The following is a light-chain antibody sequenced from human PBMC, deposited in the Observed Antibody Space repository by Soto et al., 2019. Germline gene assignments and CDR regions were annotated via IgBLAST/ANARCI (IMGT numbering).Light chain of an antibody. J-gene: IGKJ4*01. CDR1: QSVDTY. CDR3: QQRISWLT. Sequence: EIVLTQSPATLSLSPGERATLSCRASQSVDTYLAWYQHKPGQAPRLLIYDAFQKAPGIPARFSGSGSGRDFTLTISSLEPEDYALYYCQQRISWLTFGGGPKVQIK. V-gene: IGKV3-11*02. CDR2: DAF.